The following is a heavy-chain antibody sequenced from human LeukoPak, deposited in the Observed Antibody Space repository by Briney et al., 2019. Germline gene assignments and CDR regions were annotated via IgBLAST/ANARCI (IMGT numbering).Heavy chain of an antibody. CDR2: ISSISYI. Sequence: GGSLRLSCAASGFTFSSYSMNWVRQAPGKGLEWVSSISSISYIYYADSLKGRFTISRDNAKNSLYLQMNSLRAEDTAVYYCARVAYGGYNFDYWGQGTLVTVSS. V-gene: IGHV3-21*01. CDR3: ARVAYGGYNFDY. D-gene: IGHD4-23*01. CDR1: GFTFSSYS. J-gene: IGHJ4*02.